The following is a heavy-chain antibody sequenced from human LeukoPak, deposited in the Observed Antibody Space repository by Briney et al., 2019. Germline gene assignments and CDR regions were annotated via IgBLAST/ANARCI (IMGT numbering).Heavy chain of an antibody. CDR1: GFTFSSYA. V-gene: IGHV3-23*01. CDR2: ISGSGGST. Sequence: GGSLRLSCAASGFTFSSYAMSWVRQAPGKGLEWVSAISGSGGSTYYADSVKGRFTISRDNSKNTLYLQMNSLRAEDTAVYYCAKGTRWGIAAAGNYYGMDVWGQGTTVTVSS. CDR3: AKGTRWGIAAAGNYYGMDV. D-gene: IGHD6-13*01. J-gene: IGHJ6*02.